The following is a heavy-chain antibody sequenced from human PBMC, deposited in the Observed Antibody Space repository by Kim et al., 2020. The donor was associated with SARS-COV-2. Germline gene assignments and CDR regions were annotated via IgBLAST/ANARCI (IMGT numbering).Heavy chain of an antibody. V-gene: IGHV3-49*03. CDR1: RFTFGDYA. Sequence: GGSLRLSCTASRFTFGDYAMSWFRQAPGKGLEWVGFIRSKAYGGTTEYAASVKGRFTISRDDSKSIAYLQMNSLKTEDTAVYYCTRDLNYYDSSGWGYYYGMDVWGQGTTVTVSS. CDR3: TRDLNYYDSSGWGYYYGMDV. CDR2: IRSKAYGGTT. D-gene: IGHD3-22*01. J-gene: IGHJ6*02.